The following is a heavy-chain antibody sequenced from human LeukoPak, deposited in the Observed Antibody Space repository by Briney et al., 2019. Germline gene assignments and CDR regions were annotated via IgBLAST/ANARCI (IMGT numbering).Heavy chain of an antibody. V-gene: IGHV3-7*01. J-gene: IGHJ4*02. Sequence: GGSLRLSCAASGFTFSSYWMSWVRQAPGKGLEWVANIRQDGSEKYYVDSVKGRFTISRDNAKNSLYLQMNSLRAEDTAVYYCARRLKGAAAEGGDHWGQGTLVTVSS. CDR2: IRQDGSEK. D-gene: IGHD6-13*01. CDR3: ARRLKGAAAEGGDH. CDR1: GFTFSSYW.